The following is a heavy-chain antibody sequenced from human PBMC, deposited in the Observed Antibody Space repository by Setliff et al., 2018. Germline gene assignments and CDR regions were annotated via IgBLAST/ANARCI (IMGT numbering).Heavy chain of an antibody. D-gene: IGHD3-10*01. V-gene: IGHV4-39*07. CDR1: GGSISSSSYY. CDR3: ARVSGGPDY. J-gene: IGHJ4*02. Sequence: PSETLSLTCTVSGGSISSSSYYWGWIRQPPGKGLEWIGSIYYSGSTYYNPSLKSRVTISVDTSKNQFSLKLSSVTAADTAVYYCARVSGGPDYWGQGTLVTVSS. CDR2: IYYSGST.